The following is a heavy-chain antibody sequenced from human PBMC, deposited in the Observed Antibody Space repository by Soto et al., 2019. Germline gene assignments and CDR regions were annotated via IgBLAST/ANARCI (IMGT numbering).Heavy chain of an antibody. J-gene: IGHJ3*02. Sequence: EVQLVESGGGLVQPGGSLRLSCAASGFTFSIDWMHWVRQVPGKGLVWVSRINENGGYRNYAASVEGRFTISRDNAKNTLYLQMNSLGVEDTAVYYCATLNYRDDIWGQGTMVTVSS. V-gene: IGHV3-74*01. CDR3: ATLNYRDDI. CDR1: GFTFSIDW. CDR2: INENGGYR. D-gene: IGHD1-7*01.